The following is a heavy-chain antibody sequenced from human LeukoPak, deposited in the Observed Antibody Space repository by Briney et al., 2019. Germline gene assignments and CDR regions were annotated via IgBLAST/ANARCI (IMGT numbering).Heavy chain of an antibody. J-gene: IGHJ2*01. D-gene: IGHD3-3*01. CDR1: GFTFSSYS. V-gene: IGHV3-21*01. Sequence: PGGSLRLSCAASGFTFSSYSMNWVRQAPGKGLEWVSSISSSSTYRYYAGSVKGRFTISRDNAKNSLFLQMNSLRAEDTDVYYCARDKGTEGLLPRGDWYFDLWGRGTLVTVSS. CDR3: ARDKGTEGLLPRGDWYFDL. CDR2: ISSSSTYR.